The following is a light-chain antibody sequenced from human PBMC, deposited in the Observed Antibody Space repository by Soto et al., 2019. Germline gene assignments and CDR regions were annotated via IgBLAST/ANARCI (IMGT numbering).Light chain of an antibody. CDR3: LQDYNYPLT. Sequence: AIQMTQSPSSLSASVGDKVTITCRASQGVRSYLGWYQQRPGKAPKLLIYTASSLQSVVPSRFSGSGSGPDFTLTISSLQPEDFATYYCLQDYNYPLTFGGGTKVEIK. CDR2: TAS. CDR1: QGVRSY. V-gene: IGKV1-6*01. J-gene: IGKJ4*01.